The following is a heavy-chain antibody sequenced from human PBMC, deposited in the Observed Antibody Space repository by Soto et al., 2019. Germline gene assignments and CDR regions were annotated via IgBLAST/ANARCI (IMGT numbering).Heavy chain of an antibody. CDR1: GFTFSRDA. CDR2: ISGSGVST. D-gene: IGHD3-22*01. J-gene: IGHJ4*02. CDR3: AKSPGMYYYDSSGYYHYAY. Sequence: PGGSLRLSCAASGFTFSRDAMSWGRQAPGKGLEWVSAISGSGVSTYYADSVKGRFTISRDNSKNTLYLQMNSLRAEDTAVYYCAKSPGMYYYDSSGYYHYAYWGQGTLVTVSS. V-gene: IGHV3-23*01.